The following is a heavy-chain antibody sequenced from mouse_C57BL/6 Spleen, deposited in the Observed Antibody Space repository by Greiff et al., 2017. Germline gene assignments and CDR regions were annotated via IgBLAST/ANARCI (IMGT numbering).Heavy chain of an antibody. V-gene: IGHV1-54*01. CDR2: INPGSGGT. J-gene: IGHJ2*01. CDR3: ARDTSVVAECYFDY. D-gene: IGHD1-1*01. Sequence: QVQLQQPGAELVRPGTSVKVSCKASGYAFTNYLIEWVKQRPGQGLEWIGVINPGSGGTNYNEKFKGKATLTADKSSSTAYMQLSSLTSEDSAVYFCARDTSVVAECYFDYWGQGTTLTVSS. CDR1: GYAFTNYL.